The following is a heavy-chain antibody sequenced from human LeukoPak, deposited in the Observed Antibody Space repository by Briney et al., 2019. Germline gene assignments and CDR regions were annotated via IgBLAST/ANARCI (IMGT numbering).Heavy chain of an antibody. CDR2: MNPNSGNT. CDR3: AVVRGVMIDY. CDR1: GCTFTGYD. V-gene: IGHV1-8*01. D-gene: IGHD3-10*01. Sequence: ASLKVSCKASGCTFTGYDINWVRQATGQGLEWMGWMNPNSGNTGYAQKFQGRVTMTRNTSISTAYMELSSLRSEDTAVYYCAVVRGVMIDYWGQGTLVTVSS. J-gene: IGHJ4*02.